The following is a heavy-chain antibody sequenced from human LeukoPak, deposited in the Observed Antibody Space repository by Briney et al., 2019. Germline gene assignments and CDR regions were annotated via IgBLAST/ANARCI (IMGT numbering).Heavy chain of an antibody. CDR2: IYPGNSDT. CDR1: GYSFTSYW. Sequence: GESLKISCRGSGYSFTSYWIGWVRQMPGEGLEWMGFIYPGNSDTRYSPSFHGQVTISADKSISTAYLQWSSLKASDTAMYYCARLGALMSSSWPTRFDPWGQGTLVTVSS. V-gene: IGHV5-51*01. J-gene: IGHJ5*02. D-gene: IGHD6-13*01. CDR3: ARLGALMSSSWPTRFDP.